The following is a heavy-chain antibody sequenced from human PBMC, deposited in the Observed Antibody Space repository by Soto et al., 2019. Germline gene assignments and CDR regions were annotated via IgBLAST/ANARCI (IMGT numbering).Heavy chain of an antibody. CDR1: GFTFNNYA. CDR2: ISGSGGST. V-gene: IGHV3-23*01. Sequence: EVQLLESGGGLVQPGGSLRLSCAASGFTFNNYAMNWVRQAPGKGLEWVSTISGSGGSTYYADSVKGRFTISRDNSKNTLYLQMNSLRDEDTAVYYCAKSEWELLNWFDPWGQGTLVTVSS. CDR3: AKSEWELLNWFDP. D-gene: IGHD1-26*01. J-gene: IGHJ5*02.